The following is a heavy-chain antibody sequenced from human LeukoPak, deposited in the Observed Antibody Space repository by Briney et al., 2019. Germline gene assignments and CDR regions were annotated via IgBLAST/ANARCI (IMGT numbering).Heavy chain of an antibody. D-gene: IGHD3-9*01. CDR1: GFTFSSYW. J-gene: IGHJ4*02. CDR2: LSPDGSST. CDR3: AKDPQYYDILTGYPAFDY. Sequence: GGSLRLSCAASGFTFSSYWMQWVRQAPGKGLVWVSRLSPDGSSTTSADSVKGRFTISRDNAKNTLYLQIGSLRADDTAVYYCAKDPQYYDILTGYPAFDYWGQGTLVTVSS. V-gene: IGHV3-74*01.